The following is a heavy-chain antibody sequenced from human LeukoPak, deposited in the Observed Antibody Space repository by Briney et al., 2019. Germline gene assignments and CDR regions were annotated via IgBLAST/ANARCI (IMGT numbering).Heavy chain of an antibody. Sequence: GGSLRLSCAASGFTFSTYSMNWVRQAPGKGLEWVSSISKSGSYIYYADSVKGRFTISRDNSKNMLFLQMNSLKPEDTAVYCCAKDVPAAYFDYWGQGTLVSVSS. J-gene: IGHJ4*02. CDR1: GFTFSTYS. CDR3: AKDVPAAYFDY. V-gene: IGHV3-21*01. CDR2: ISKSGSYI. D-gene: IGHD2-15*01.